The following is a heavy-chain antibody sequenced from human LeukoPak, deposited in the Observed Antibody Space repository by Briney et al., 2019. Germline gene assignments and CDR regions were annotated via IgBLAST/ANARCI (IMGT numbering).Heavy chain of an antibody. CDR1: GGSISSSNW. Sequence: SGTLSLTCAVSGGSISSSNWWSWVRQPPGKGLEWIGEIYHSGSTNYNPSLKSRVTISVDKSKNQFSLKLSSVTAADTAVYYCASYYDSSGYYYLYGMDVWGQGTTVTVSS. J-gene: IGHJ6*02. D-gene: IGHD3-22*01. CDR2: IYHSGST. CDR3: ASYYDSSGYYYLYGMDV. V-gene: IGHV4-4*02.